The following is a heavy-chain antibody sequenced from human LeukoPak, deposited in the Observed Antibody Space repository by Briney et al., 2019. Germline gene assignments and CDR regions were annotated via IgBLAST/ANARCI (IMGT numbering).Heavy chain of an antibody. D-gene: IGHD1-26*01. CDR1: GGTFSSYA. Sequence: SVKVPCKASGGTFSSYAISWLRQAPGQGLEWMGRIIPIFGTANYAQKFQGRVTITTDESTSTAYMELSSLRSEDTAVYYCARSSIVGATTYSDYWGQGTLVTVSS. CDR3: ARSSIVGATTYSDY. CDR2: IIPIFGTA. J-gene: IGHJ4*02. V-gene: IGHV1-69*05.